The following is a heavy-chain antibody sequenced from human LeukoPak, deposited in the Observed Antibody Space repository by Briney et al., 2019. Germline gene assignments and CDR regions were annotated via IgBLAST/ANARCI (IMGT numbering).Heavy chain of an antibody. CDR1: GFTFSSYG. CDR3: ARATVAHY. J-gene: IGHJ4*02. CDR2: IWYDGSNK. V-gene: IGHV3-33*01. Sequence: GGSLRLSCAASGFTFSSYGMHWVRQAPGKGLEWVAVIWYDGSNKYYADSVKGRFTISRDNAKNSLYLQMNSLRAEDTAVYYCARATVAHYWGQGTLVTVSS. D-gene: IGHD4-23*01.